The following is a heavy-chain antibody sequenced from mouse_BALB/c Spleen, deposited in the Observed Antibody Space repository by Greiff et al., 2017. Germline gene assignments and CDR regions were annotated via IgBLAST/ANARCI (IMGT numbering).Heavy chain of an antibody. V-gene: IGHV1-69*02. Sequence: QVQLQQPGAELVKPGASVKLSCKASGYTFTSYWMHWVKQRPGQGLEWIGEIDPSDSYTNYNQKFKGKATLSVDKSSSTAYMQLSSLTSEDSAVYYCARTKGSSSLYWYFDGWGAGTTVTVSS. D-gene: IGHD1-1*01. CDR3: ARTKGSSSLYWYFDG. CDR2: IDPSDSYT. J-gene: IGHJ1*01. CDR1: GYTFTSYW.